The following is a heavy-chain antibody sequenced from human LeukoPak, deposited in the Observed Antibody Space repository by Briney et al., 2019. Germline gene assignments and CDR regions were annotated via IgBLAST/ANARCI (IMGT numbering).Heavy chain of an antibody. Sequence: GGSLRLSCAASGFTFSDYYMSWIRQAPGKGLEWVSYISSSGSTIYYADSVKGRFTISRDNAKNSLYLQMNSLRAEDTAVYYCARDRVVGASRMYYYYYMDVWGKGTTVTVSS. CDR1: GFTFSDYY. D-gene: IGHD1-26*01. CDR3: ARDRVVGASRMYYYYYMDV. CDR2: ISSSGSTI. V-gene: IGHV3-11*01. J-gene: IGHJ6*03.